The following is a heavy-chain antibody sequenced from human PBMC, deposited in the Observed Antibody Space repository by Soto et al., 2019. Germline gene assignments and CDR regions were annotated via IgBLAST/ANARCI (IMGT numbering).Heavy chain of an antibody. CDR3: ARHLRLSKSYFDY. CDR1: GGSFSGYY. Sequence: PSETLSLTCAVYGGSFSGYYWSWIRQPPGKGLEWIGEINHSGSTNYNASLMSRVTISVDTSKNQFSLKLSSVTAADTAVYFCARHLRLSKSYFDYWGQGTLVTVSS. J-gene: IGHJ4*02. CDR2: INHSGST. V-gene: IGHV4-34*01. D-gene: IGHD3-16*02.